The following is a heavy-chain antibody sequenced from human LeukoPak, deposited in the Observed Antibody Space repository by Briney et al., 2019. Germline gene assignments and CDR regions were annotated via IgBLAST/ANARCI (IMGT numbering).Heavy chain of an antibody. D-gene: IGHD4-17*01. Sequence: PGGSLRLSRAASGFTFNTYWMHWVRQAPGKGLVWVSRIRSDGSSTSYADSVRGRFTISRDNAKNTLYLQMNSLRAEDTAVYYCAKDGDYIDYWGQGTLVTVSS. V-gene: IGHV3-74*01. CDR2: IRSDGSST. CDR1: GFTFNTYW. J-gene: IGHJ4*02. CDR3: AKDGDYIDY.